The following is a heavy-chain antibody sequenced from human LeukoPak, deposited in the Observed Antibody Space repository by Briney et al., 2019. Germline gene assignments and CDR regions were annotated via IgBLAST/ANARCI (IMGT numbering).Heavy chain of an antibody. D-gene: IGHD6-13*01. CDR2: INPNSGGT. CDR1: GYTFTGYY. V-gene: IGHV1-2*02. J-gene: IGHJ4*02. Sequence: WASVKVSCKASGYTFTGYYMHWVRQAPGQGLEWMGWINPNSGGTNYAQKFQGRVTMTRDTSISTAYMELSRLRSDDTAVYYCARVQGEQQLVVFLDCWGQGTLVTVSS. CDR3: ARVQGEQQLVVFLDC.